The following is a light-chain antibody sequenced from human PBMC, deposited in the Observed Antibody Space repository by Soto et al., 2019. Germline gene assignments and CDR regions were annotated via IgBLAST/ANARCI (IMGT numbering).Light chain of an antibody. CDR2: DTS. Sequence: QAVVTQEPSLTESPGGTVTLTCGSSTGTVTSGHFPFWFQQKPGQAPRTLISDTSNKHSWTPARFSGSLLGDKAALTLSGAQPEDEAEYYCLLSFPGAVVFGGGTKLTVL. CDR3: LLSFPGAVV. CDR1: TGTVTSGHF. J-gene: IGLJ2*01. V-gene: IGLV7-46*01.